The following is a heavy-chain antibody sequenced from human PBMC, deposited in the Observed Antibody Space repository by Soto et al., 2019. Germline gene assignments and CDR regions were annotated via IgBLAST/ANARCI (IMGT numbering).Heavy chain of an antibody. D-gene: IGHD4-17*01. J-gene: IGHJ4*02. Sequence: SETLSLTCTVSGGSISSYYWSWIRQPPGKGLEWIGYIYYSGSTNYNPSLKSRVTISVDTSKNQFSLKLSSVTAADTAVYYCARAYGDYFDYWGQGTLVTVSS. CDR2: IYYSGST. V-gene: IGHV4-59*01. CDR1: GGSISSYY. CDR3: ARAYGDYFDY.